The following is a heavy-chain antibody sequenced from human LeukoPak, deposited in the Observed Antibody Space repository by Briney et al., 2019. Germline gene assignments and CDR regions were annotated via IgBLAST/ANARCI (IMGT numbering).Heavy chain of an antibody. V-gene: IGHV3-11*01. Sequence: GGSLRLSCAASGFTFSDYYMSWIRQAPGRGLEWVSYISSSGSTIYYAESVKGRFTISRDNAKNSLYLQMNSLRAEDTAVYYCARDSRDTAYDYWGQGTLVTVSS. J-gene: IGHJ4*02. CDR1: GFTFSDYY. CDR2: ISSSGSTI. D-gene: IGHD5-18*01. CDR3: ARDSRDTAYDY.